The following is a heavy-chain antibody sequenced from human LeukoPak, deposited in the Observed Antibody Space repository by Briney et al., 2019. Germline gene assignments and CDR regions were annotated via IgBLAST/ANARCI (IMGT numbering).Heavy chain of an antibody. CDR2: IYYSGST. CDR3: ARVTGGDYVDY. V-gene: IGHV4-59*01. D-gene: IGHD1-14*01. Sequence: SQTLSLTCTVSGGSISSYYWSWIRQPPGKGREGIGYIYYSGSTNYNPSLKSRVTISVDTSKNQFSLKLSSVTAADTAVYYCARVTGGDYVDYWGQGTLVTVSS. CDR1: GGSISSYY. J-gene: IGHJ4*02.